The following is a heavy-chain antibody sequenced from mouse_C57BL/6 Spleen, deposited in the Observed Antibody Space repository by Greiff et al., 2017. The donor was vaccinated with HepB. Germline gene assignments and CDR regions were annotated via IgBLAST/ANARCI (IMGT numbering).Heavy chain of an antibody. CDR2: ISNGGGST. CDR1: GFTFSDYY. J-gene: IGHJ1*03. Sequence: EVQGVESGGGLVQPGGSLKLSCAASGFTFSDYYMYWVRQTPEKRLEWVAYISNGGGSTYYPDTVKGRFTISRDNAKNTLYLQMSRLKSEDTAMYYCARKRSNYWYFDVWGTGTTVTVSS. V-gene: IGHV5-12*01. CDR3: ARKRSNYWYFDV. D-gene: IGHD2-5*01.